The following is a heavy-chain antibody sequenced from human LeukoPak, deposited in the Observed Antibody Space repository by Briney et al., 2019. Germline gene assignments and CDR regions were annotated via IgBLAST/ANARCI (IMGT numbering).Heavy chain of an antibody. J-gene: IGHJ4*02. V-gene: IGHV1-18*01. D-gene: IGHD4-17*01. CDR2: ISAYNGNT. CDR1: GYTFTSYG. Sequence: ASVKVACKASGYTFTSYGISWVRQAPGQGLEWMGWISAYNGNTNYAQKLQGRVTMTTDTSTSTAYMELRSLKSDDTAVYYCARVAHIENDSGDLEGLGYWGQGTLVTVSS. CDR3: ARVAHIENDSGDLEGLGY.